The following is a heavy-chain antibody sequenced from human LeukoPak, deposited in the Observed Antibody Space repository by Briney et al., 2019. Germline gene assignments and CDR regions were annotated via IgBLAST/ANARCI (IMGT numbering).Heavy chain of an antibody. CDR1: GGPISSYY. CDR3: GRRTFYDTLTCYKYWYFDL. J-gene: IGHJ2*01. D-gene: IGHD3-9*01. V-gene: IGHV4-59*01. CDR2: THYSGST. Sequence: PSETLSLTCTVSGGPISSYYWSWIRQPPGKRLEWIGYTHYSGSTDKNPSLWSRVTMSVDTSKNQISLKLSSVTAADTAVYYCGRRTFYDTLTCYKYWYFDLWGRGTLVTVSS.